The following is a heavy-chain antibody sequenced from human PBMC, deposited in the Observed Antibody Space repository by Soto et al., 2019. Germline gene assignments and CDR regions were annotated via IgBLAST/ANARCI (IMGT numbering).Heavy chain of an antibody. J-gene: IGHJ4*02. Sequence: EVQLVESGGGLVQPGGSLRLSCDASGFTFSSSSMNWVRQAPGKGLECVSYISSNSRTIYYADSVKGRFTISRDNXXXXXXXXXXXXXXXXXXXXXXXXXXXXXPSWGQGTLVTVSS. CDR2: ISSNSRTI. V-gene: IGHV3-48*01. CDR1: GFTFSSSS. CDR3: XXXXXXXPS.